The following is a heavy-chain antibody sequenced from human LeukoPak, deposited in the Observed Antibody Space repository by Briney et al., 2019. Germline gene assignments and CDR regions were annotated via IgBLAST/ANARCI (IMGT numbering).Heavy chain of an antibody. J-gene: IGHJ5*02. V-gene: IGHV4-4*02. D-gene: IGHD3-22*01. CDR1: GGSLSSSNW. CDR2: IYHGGST. Sequence: SGTLSLTCAVSGGSLSSSNWWSWVRQPPGKGLEWIGEIYHGGSTNYNPSLKSRVTISVDKSKNQFSLKLSSVTAADTAVYYCARQGAYYYDSSGYYFRWFDPWGQGTLVTVSS. CDR3: ARQGAYYYDSSGYYFRWFDP.